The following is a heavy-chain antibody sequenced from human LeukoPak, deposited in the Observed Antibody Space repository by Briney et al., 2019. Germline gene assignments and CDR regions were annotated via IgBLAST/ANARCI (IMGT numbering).Heavy chain of an antibody. CDR1: GGSISSYY. D-gene: IGHD6-19*01. J-gene: IGHJ4*02. Sequence: SETLSLTCTVSGGSISSYYWSWIRQPPGKGLEWIGYIYYSGSTNYNPSLKSRVTISVDTSKSQFSLKLSSVTAAGTAVYYCAREGAGTDYWGQGTLVTVSS. CDR2: IYYSGST. V-gene: IGHV4-59*01. CDR3: AREGAGTDY.